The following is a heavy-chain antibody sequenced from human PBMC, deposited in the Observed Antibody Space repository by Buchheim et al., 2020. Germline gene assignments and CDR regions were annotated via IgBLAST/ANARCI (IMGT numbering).Heavy chain of an antibody. CDR3: ARSDGSGYSDGMDV. D-gene: IGHD3-22*01. CDR1: GFTFTNYT. CDR2: LGISSIYI. Sequence: EVQLVESGGGLVKPGGSLRLSCAASGFTFTNYTMNWVRQAPGKGLEWVSALGISSIYIYYVDSVQGRFTISRNNAKNSLYLQMNSLRAEDTAVYYCARSDGSGYSDGMDVWGHGTT. V-gene: IGHV3-21*01. J-gene: IGHJ6*02.